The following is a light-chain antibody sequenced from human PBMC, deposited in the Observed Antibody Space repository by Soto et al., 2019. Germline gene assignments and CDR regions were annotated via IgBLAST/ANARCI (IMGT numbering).Light chain of an antibody. CDR2: DAT. J-gene: IGKJ4*01. V-gene: IGKV3-11*01. Sequence: PGETATLFCRASPSVRTYLAWYQQKPGQAPRLLIYDATKRATGISARFSGSGSGTDFTLTISSVEPDDFAVYYCQQRANWPLTFGGGTRVEIK. CDR3: QQRANWPLT. CDR1: PSVRTY.